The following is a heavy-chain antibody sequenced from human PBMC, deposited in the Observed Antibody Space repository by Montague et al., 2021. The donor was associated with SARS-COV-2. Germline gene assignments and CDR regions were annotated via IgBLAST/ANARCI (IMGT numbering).Heavy chain of an antibody. CDR1: GGSIISSNW. V-gene: IGHV4-4*02. CDR3: AVTYYYGSGFDY. J-gene: IGHJ4*02. D-gene: IGHD3-10*01. Sequence: SETLSLTCAVSGGSIISSNWWSWVRQPPGKGLEWIGEIYHSGSTNYNPSLKSRVTISVDKSKNQFSLKLSSVTAADTAVYYCAVTYYYGSGFDYWGQGTLVTVSS. CDR2: IYHSGST.